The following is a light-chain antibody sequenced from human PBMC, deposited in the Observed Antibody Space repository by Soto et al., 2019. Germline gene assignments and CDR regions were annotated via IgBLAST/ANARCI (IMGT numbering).Light chain of an antibody. V-gene: IGLV2-23*01. CDR2: EDT. CDR3: CSYAGSSTYD. CDR1: SRDVGIYNL. Sequence: QSALTQPASVSGSPGKSIAISCTGTSRDVGIYNLVSWYQLHPGKVPKLIIYEDTKRPSGISSRFSGSESGITAFLTISGLQAEDEADYYCCSYAGSSTYDFGTGTQVTVL. J-gene: IGLJ1*01.